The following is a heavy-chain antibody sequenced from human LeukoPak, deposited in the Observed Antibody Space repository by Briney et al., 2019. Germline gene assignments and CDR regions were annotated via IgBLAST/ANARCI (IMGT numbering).Heavy chain of an antibody. J-gene: IGHJ5*02. Sequence: KPSETLSLTCAVYGGSFSGYYWSWIRQPPGKGLEWIGEINHSGSTNYNPSLKSRVTISVDTSKSQFSLKLSSVTAADTAVYYCARGMVRGVIDHNWFDPWGQGTLVTVSS. CDR2: INHSGST. V-gene: IGHV4-34*01. D-gene: IGHD3-10*01. CDR3: ARGMVRGVIDHNWFDP. CDR1: GGSFSGYY.